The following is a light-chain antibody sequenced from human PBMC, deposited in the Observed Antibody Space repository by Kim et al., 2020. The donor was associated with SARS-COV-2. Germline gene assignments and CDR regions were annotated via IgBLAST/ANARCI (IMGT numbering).Light chain of an antibody. V-gene: IGKV3-20*01. J-gene: IGKJ1*01. CDR1: QSVSSSS. CDR2: GAS. Sequence: SPGERASLSCRASQSVSSSSLAWYQQKPGQAPRLLIYGASSRATGIPDRFSGSGSGTDFTLTISRLEPEYFAVYYCQQYGSSPRTFGQGTKVDI. CDR3: QQYGSSPRT.